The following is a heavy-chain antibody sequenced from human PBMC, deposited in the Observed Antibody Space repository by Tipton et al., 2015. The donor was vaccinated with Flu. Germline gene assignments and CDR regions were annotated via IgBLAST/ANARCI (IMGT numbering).Heavy chain of an antibody. J-gene: IGHJ6*02. CDR2: ISSLSSYI. Sequence: SLRLSCAASGFTFSSYSINWVRQAPGKGLEWVSSISSLSSYIYYADSVMGRFTISRDNANNSLYLQMSNLRAEDTAVYYCARTITMVQGVIFYGMDVWGQGTTVTVSS. D-gene: IGHD3-10*01. CDR3: ARTITMVQGVIFYGMDV. V-gene: IGHV3-21*01. CDR1: GFTFSSYS.